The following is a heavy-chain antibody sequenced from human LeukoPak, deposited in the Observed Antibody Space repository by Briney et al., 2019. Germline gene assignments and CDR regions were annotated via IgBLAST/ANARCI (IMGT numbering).Heavy chain of an antibody. V-gene: IGHV3-7*03. CDR3: ARDQIWFGDGGWFDP. CDR1: GFTFSSYA. Sequence: GGSLRLSCAASGFTFSSYAMHWVRQAPGKGLEWVANIKQDGSEKYYVDSVKGRFTISRDNAKNSLYLQMNSLRAEDTAVYYCARDQIWFGDGGWFDPWGQGTLVTVSS. CDR2: IKQDGSEK. D-gene: IGHD3-10*01. J-gene: IGHJ5*02.